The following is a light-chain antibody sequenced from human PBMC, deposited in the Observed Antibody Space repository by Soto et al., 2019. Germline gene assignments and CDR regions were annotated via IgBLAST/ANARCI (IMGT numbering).Light chain of an antibody. Sequence: IQMTQSPSSVSASVGDRVTMTCRASQGVGGWLAWYQQKPGKVPKLLIYATSSVHSGVPSRFSGSGSGTDFTLSISSLQSEDFATYYCQQTHSLPLSFGPGTKVDIK. CDR2: ATS. CDR3: QQTHSLPLS. V-gene: IGKV1-12*01. CDR1: QGVGGW. J-gene: IGKJ3*01.